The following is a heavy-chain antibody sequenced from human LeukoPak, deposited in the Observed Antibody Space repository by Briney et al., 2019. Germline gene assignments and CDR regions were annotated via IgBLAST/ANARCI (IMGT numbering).Heavy chain of an antibody. CDR1: GFTFSSYG. Sequence: GGSLRLSCAASGFTFSSYGMHWVRQAPGKGLEWVAVISYDGSNKYYADSVKGRFTISRDNSKNTLYLQMNSLRAEDTAVYYCAKGSSSWYSRSGFDPWGQGTLVTVSS. V-gene: IGHV3-30*18. CDR3: AKGSSSWYSRSGFDP. J-gene: IGHJ5*02. CDR2: ISYDGSNK. D-gene: IGHD6-13*01.